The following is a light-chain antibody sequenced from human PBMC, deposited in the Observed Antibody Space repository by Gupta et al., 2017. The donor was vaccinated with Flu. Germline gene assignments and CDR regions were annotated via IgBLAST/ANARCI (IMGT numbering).Light chain of an antibody. J-gene: IGKJ3*01. CDR2: TAS. V-gene: IGKV1-27*01. CDR3: QKHDGPQCT. CDR1: QDIRSF. Sequence: DIQMTQSPSSLSASVGDGVNITCRASQDIRSFLAWFQQKPGKIPKLLILTASTLQSGVPSRCSGSRSGTLFTLTIDSLQPEDVATYYCQKHDGPQCTFGPGTKVDL.